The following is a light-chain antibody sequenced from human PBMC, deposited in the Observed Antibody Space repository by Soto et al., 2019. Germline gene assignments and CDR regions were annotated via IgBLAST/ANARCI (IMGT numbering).Light chain of an antibody. CDR3: QKYNSAPLT. CDR2: AAS. V-gene: IGKV1-39*01. CDR1: QSISNY. Sequence: DIQMTQSPSSLAASVGDRVTITCRASQSISNYLNWYQQKPGKAPKVLIYAASSLQSGVPSRFSGSGSGTDFTLTISSLQPEDVATYYCQKYNSAPLTFGPGTKVDIK. J-gene: IGKJ3*01.